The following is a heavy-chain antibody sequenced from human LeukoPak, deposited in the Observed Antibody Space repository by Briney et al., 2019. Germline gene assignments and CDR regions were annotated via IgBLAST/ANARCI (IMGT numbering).Heavy chain of an antibody. Sequence: PGGSLRLSCAASGFTGTSSYINWVRQAPGEGLEWISVTYSGGTTYYSESVKDRFIVSRDNSKNTLYLQMSSLTGEDTAIYYCARDPSGTTIDNYYTLPKGMDVWGQGTTVTVSS. V-gene: IGHV3-66*01. D-gene: IGHD3-3*01. CDR2: TYSGGTT. CDR3: ARDPSGTTIDNYYTLPKGMDV. CDR1: GFTGTSSY. J-gene: IGHJ6*02.